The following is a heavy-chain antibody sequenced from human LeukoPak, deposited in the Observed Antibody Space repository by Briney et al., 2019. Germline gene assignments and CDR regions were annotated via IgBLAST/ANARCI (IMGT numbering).Heavy chain of an antibody. V-gene: IGHV3-7*01. Sequence: GGSLLLSCAVSGLTFRSYWMSWVRAAPGKGLEGVANINQDGSEKYFVDSVKGRFTISSDNAKNSLHLQMNTLRAEDTAVYYCARDRDGRFFDYWGQGTLVTVSS. D-gene: IGHD5-24*01. J-gene: IGHJ4*02. CDR2: INQDGSEK. CDR3: ARDRDGRFFDY. CDR1: GLTFRSYW.